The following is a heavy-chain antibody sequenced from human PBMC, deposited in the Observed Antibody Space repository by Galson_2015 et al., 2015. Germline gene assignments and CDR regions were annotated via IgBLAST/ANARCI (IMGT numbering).Heavy chain of an antibody. Sequence: SVKVSCKASGGTFSSYAISWVRQAPGQGLEWMGGIIPIFGTANYAQKFQGRVTITADESTSTAYMELSSLRSEDTAVYYCARDTPGYGGNSGHHYWGQGTLVTVSS. CDR1: GGTFSSYA. D-gene: IGHD4-23*01. J-gene: IGHJ4*02. CDR2: IIPIFGTA. V-gene: IGHV1-69*13. CDR3: ARDTPGYGGNSGHHY.